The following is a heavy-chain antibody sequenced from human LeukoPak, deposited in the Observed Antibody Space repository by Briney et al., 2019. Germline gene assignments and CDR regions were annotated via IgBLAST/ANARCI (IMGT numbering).Heavy chain of an antibody. CDR2: IYWHGDQ. D-gene: IGHD6-13*01. J-gene: IGHJ1*01. CDR1: GFSLSAAGVG. Sequence: VSGPTLVNPTQTVTLTCTFSGFSLSAAGVGVGWIRQPPGKALEWLALIYWHGDQRYSPSLRTRLTIAKDTSKNQVVLTLTDVGPVDTATYYCIHQHNLAAADTWGQGILLTASS. CDR3: IHQHNLAAADT. V-gene: IGHV2-5*01.